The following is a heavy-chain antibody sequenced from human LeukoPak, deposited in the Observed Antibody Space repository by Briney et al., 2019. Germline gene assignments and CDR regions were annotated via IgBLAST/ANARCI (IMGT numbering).Heavy chain of an antibody. J-gene: IGHJ6*03. V-gene: IGHV3-30*15. CDR1: GFTFRSYA. CDR3: AREKEGYYVYYYMDV. Sequence: GGSLRLSCAASGFTFRSYAMHWVRQAPGRGLDWVAAISFDGSNTYYAASVKGRFTISRDNSKSTLYLEMSSLRAEDTALYFCAREKEGYYVYYYMDVWGKGTTVTVSS. CDR2: ISFDGSNT.